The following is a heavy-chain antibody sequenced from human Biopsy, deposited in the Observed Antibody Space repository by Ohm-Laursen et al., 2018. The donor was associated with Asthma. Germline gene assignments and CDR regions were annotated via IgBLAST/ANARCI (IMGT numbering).Heavy chain of an antibody. CDR3: AKERYYDFWSGYPI. CDR2: MSFDGRQT. J-gene: IGHJ3*02. CDR1: GFTFSSYG. Sequence: SLRLSCTVSGFTFSSYGMHWVRQAPGKGLEWLAVMSFDGRQTYYADSVKGRFTISRDNSKNTLYLQMNSLRAEDTAVYYCAKERYYDFWSGYPIWGQGTMVTVSS. D-gene: IGHD3-3*01. V-gene: IGHV3-30*18.